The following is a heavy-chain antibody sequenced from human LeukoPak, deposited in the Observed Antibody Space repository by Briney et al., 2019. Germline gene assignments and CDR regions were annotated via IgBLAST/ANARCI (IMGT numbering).Heavy chain of an antibody. V-gene: IGHV1-8*01. Sequence: PGASVKVSCKASGYTFTSYDINWVRQATGQGLEWMGWMNPNSGNTGYAQKFQGRVTITADKSTSTAYMELSSLRSEDTAVYYCARTTYYYDSSGYPNGVNWFDPWGQGTLVTVSS. CDR1: GYTFTSYD. CDR3: ARTTYYYDSSGYPNGVNWFDP. D-gene: IGHD3-22*01. J-gene: IGHJ5*02. CDR2: MNPNSGNT.